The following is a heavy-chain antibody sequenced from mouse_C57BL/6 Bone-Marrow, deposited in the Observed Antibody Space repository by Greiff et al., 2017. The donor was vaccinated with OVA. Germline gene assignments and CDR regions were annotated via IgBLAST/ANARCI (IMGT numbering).Heavy chain of an antibody. CDR2: IYPGDGDT. V-gene: IGHV1-80*01. CDR1: GYAFSSYW. J-gene: IGHJ2*01. Sequence: QVQLKESGAELVKPGASVKVSCKASGYAFSSYWMNWVKQRPGKGLEWIGQIYPGDGDTNYNGKFKGKATLTADKSSSTAYMQLSSLTSEDSAVYFCAKAEALQLGPFDYWGQGTTLTVSS. D-gene: IGHD4-1*02. CDR3: AKAEALQLGPFDY.